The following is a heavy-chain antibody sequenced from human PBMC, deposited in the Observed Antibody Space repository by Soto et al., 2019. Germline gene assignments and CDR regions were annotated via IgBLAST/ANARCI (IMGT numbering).Heavy chain of an antibody. J-gene: IGHJ5*02. D-gene: IGHD3-22*01. CDR3: ARTGKFYYYDMSGLPFDP. Sequence: PSETLSLTCSVSGGSITYINNHYCSWLRLPPGKGLEWIGYISDIAYTSYNPSLKGRVSISVDTSKNQFSLTLTSVTAADTAVYFCARTGKFYYYDMSGLPFDPWGPGVLVTVSS. CDR2: ISDIAYT. CDR1: GGSITYINNHY. V-gene: IGHV4-61*05.